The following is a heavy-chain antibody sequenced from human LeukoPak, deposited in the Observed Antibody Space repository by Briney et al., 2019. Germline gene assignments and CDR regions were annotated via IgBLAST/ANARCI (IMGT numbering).Heavy chain of an antibody. J-gene: IGHJ3*02. Sequence: ASVKVSCKASGYTFTSYDINWVRQATGQGLEWMGWMNPNSGNTGYAQKFQGRVTMTRNTSISTAYMELNSLRSEDTAVYYCAIVCPSCPLDAFDIWGQGTMVTVSS. V-gene: IGHV1-8*01. D-gene: IGHD2-2*01. CDR3: AIVCPSCPLDAFDI. CDR1: GYTFTSYD. CDR2: MNPNSGNT.